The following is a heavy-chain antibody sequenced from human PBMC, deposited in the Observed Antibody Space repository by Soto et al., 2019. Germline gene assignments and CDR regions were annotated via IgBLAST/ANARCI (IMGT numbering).Heavy chain of an antibody. CDR1: GFTFSSYS. Sequence: PGGSLRLSCAASGFTFSSYSMNWVRQAPGKGLEWVSVVYSGGSTYCADSVKGRFTISRDNSKNTLYLQMNSLRAEDTAVYYCARINTAMATGAFDIWGQGTMVTVSS. CDR3: ARINTAMATGAFDI. V-gene: IGHV3-53*01. J-gene: IGHJ3*02. D-gene: IGHD5-18*01. CDR2: VYSGGST.